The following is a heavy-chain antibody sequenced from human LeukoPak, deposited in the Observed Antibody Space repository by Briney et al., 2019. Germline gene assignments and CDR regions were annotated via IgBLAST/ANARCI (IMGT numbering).Heavy chain of an antibody. CDR1: GFTFRSYA. CDR3: AKSLKVITPIDY. Sequence: GGSLRLSCAASGFTFRSYAMSWVRQAPGKGLEWVSVISGSGGSTYYADSVKGRFTISRDNSKNTLYLQMNSLRAEDTAVYYCAKSLKVITPIDYWGQGTLVTVSS. J-gene: IGHJ4*02. CDR2: ISGSGGST. D-gene: IGHD3-3*01. V-gene: IGHV3-23*01.